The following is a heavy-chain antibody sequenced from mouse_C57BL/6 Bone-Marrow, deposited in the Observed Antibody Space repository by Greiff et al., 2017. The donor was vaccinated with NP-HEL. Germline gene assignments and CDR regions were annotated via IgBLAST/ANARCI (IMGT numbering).Heavy chain of an antibody. CDR1: GFTFSSYA. J-gene: IGHJ4*01. D-gene: IGHD1-2*01. V-gene: IGHV5-4*01. CDR2: ISDGGSYT. Sequence: VQLKESGGGLVKPGGSLKLSCAASGFTFSSYAMSWVRQTPEKRLEWVATISDGGSYTYYPDNVKGRFTISRDNAKNNLYLQMSHLKSEDTAMYYCAIITTACYAMDYWGQGTSVTVSS. CDR3: AIITTACYAMDY.